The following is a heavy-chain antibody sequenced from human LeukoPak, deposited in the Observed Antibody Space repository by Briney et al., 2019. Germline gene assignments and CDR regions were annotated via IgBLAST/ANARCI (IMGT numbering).Heavy chain of an antibody. CDR1: GGSISSGSYY. V-gene: IGHV4-61*02. Sequence: PSETLSLTCTVSGGSISSGSYYWSWIRQPAGKGLEWIGRIYTGGSTNYNPSLKSRVTMSVDTSKNQFSLKLSSVTAADTAVYYCARLGITGTMTFDYWGQGTLVTVSS. CDR2: IYTGGST. D-gene: IGHD1-7*01. J-gene: IGHJ4*02. CDR3: ARLGITGTMTFDY.